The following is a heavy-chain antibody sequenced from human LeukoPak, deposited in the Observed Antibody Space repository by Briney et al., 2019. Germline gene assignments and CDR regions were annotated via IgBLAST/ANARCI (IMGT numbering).Heavy chain of an antibody. V-gene: IGHV4-59*08. CDR2: IYYSGTT. CDR3: ARHSYNYYGLDV. J-gene: IGHJ6*02. CDR1: GGSIRSYY. Sequence: SETLSLTCSVSGGSIRSYYWSWIRQSPGKGLEWIGYIYYSGTTNYNPSLKSRVTMSVDTSNNHLSLRLTSVTAADTALYYCARHSYNYYGLDVWGQGTTITVSS.